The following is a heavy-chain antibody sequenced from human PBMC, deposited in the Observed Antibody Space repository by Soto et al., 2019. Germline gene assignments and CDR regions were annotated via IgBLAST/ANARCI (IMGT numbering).Heavy chain of an antibody. D-gene: IGHD3-3*01. Sequence: SETLSLTCAVYGGFVSSGSYYWSWIRQPPGKGLEWIGEKSHSGGTHFNPSLKSRVTISVDTSKNQFSLKMSSVTAADTALYYFALEGGGRQTPFFVFFDMWGRGKMATVSS. CDR1: GGFVSSGSYY. V-gene: IGHV4-61*01. J-gene: IGHJ3*02. CDR3: ALEGGGRQTPFFVFFDM. CDR2: KSHSGGT.